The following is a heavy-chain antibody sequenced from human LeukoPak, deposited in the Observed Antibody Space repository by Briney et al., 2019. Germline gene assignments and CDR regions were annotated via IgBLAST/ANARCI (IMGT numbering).Heavy chain of an antibody. V-gene: IGHV1-46*01. CDR3: GRYFNWGFDY. CDR2: INPSGGNT. D-gene: IGHD7-27*01. CDR1: GYIFSSYY. J-gene: IGHJ4*02. Sequence: ASEKVSCKASGYIFSSYYMHWVRQAPGQGLEWMGMINPSGGNTNYAQKFQGSVTMTRDTSTSTVYMELSSLRSEDTAVYYCGRYFNWGFDYWGQGTLVTVSS.